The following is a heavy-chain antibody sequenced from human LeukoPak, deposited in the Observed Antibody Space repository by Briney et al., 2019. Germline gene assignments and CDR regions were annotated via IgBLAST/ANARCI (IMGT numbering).Heavy chain of an antibody. V-gene: IGHV3-21*01. CDR3: AREYVGPWYFDY. D-gene: IGHD1-26*01. Sequence: PGGALRLSCAASGFTLSSYSMNWVRQAPGKGLEWGSSISSSSSYIYYADSVKGRFTISRDNAKNSLYLQMNSLRAEDTAVYYCAREYVGPWYFDYWGQGTLVTVSS. CDR2: ISSSSSYI. CDR1: GFTLSSYS. J-gene: IGHJ4*02.